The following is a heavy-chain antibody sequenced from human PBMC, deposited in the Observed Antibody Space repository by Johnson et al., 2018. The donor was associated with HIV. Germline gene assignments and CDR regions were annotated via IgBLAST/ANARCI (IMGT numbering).Heavy chain of an antibody. CDR1: GFTFSSYG. J-gene: IGHJ3*02. CDR2: IWYDGSNK. Sequence: QVQLVESGGGVVQPGRSLRLSCAASGFTFSSYGMHWVRQAPGKGLEWVAVIWYDGSNKYYAASVKGRFTISRDNSKNTLYLQMNSLRAVDTAVYYCAKDQASSLNAFDIWGQGTMVTVSS. D-gene: IGHD2-2*01. V-gene: IGHV3-33*06. CDR3: AKDQASSLNAFDI.